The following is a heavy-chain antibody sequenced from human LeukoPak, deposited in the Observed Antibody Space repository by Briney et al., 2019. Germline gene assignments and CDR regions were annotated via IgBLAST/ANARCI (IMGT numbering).Heavy chain of an antibody. V-gene: IGHV1-2*02. CDR3: ARNDMAVAADDY. CDR1: GYTFTGYY. D-gene: IGHD6-19*01. CDR2: INPNSGGT. Sequence: ASVTVSCKASGYTFTGYYMHWVQQAPGQGLEWMGWINPNSGGTNYAQKFQGRVTMTRDTSISTAYMELSRLRSDDTAVYYCARNDMAVAADDYWGQGTLVTVSS. J-gene: IGHJ4*02.